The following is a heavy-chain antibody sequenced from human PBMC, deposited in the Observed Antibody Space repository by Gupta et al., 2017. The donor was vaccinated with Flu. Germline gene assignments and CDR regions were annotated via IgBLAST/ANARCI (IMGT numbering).Heavy chain of an antibody. J-gene: IGHJ4*02. CDR2: IYYTGGA. V-gene: IGHV4-31*03. CDR1: GGSISRGGYY. Sequence: QVQLQESGPGLVKPSQTLSLTCTVSGGSISRGGYYWTWIRQHPGKGLEWIGNIYYTGGAYYNPSLKSRVTMSVDTSKNQFSLTLTSVTAADTAVYYCARDNREQLPNRPLDSWGQGILVTVSP. CDR3: ARDNREQLPNRPLDS. D-gene: IGHD6-13*01.